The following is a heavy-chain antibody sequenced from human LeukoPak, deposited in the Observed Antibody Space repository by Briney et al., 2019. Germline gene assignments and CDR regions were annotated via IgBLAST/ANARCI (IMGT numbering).Heavy chain of an antibody. CDR3: AREPRPFDY. CDR2: INPSGGST. J-gene: IGHJ4*02. Sequence: ASVKVSCKASGYTFTSYYIHWVRQAAGQGLEWMGIINPSGGSTSYAQKFQGRVTMTRDTSTSTVYMELSSLRSEDSAVYYCAREPRPFDYWGQGTLVTVSS. CDR1: GYTFTSYY. V-gene: IGHV1-46*01.